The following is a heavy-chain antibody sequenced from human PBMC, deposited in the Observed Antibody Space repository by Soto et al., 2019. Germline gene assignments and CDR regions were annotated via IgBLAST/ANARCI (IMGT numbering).Heavy chain of an antibody. J-gene: IGHJ6*02. V-gene: IGHV1-69*06. Sequence: ASVKVSCKASGGTFSSYAISWVRQAPGQGLEWMGGIIPIFGTANYAQKFQGRVTITADKSTSTAYMELSSLRSEDTAVYYCAMGGIVVVPAAIEDYYYYYGMDVWGQGTTVTVSS. CDR3: AMGGIVVVPAAIEDYYYYYGMDV. D-gene: IGHD2-2*02. CDR2: IIPIFGTA. CDR1: GGTFSSYA.